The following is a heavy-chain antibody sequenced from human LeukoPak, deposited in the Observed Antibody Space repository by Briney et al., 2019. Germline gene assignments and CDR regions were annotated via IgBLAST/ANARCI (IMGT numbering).Heavy chain of an antibody. CDR3: ARVATTPYYYMDV. CDR1: GGSISSSSYY. Sequence: SETLSLTCTVSGGSISSSSYYWGWIRQPPGKGLEWIGSIYHSGSTYYNPSLKSRVTISVDTSKNQFSLKLNSVTAADTAVYYCARVATTPYYYMDVWGKGTTVTVSS. CDR2: IYHSGST. V-gene: IGHV4-39*07. J-gene: IGHJ6*03. D-gene: IGHD5-12*01.